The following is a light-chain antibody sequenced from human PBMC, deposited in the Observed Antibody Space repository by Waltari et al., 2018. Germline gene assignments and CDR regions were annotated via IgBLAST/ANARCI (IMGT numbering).Light chain of an antibody. J-gene: IGKJ2*01. CDR3: QQYAFIPHT. CDR2: WAS. V-gene: IGKV4-1*01. CDR1: QSVLYSSNNRNY. Sequence: DTVVIQSPDSLAVSLGERATINCKSSQSVLYSSNNRNYLAWYQQKPGQPPRLLIYWASTRESGVPGRFSGSGSGTDFTLVIRSLQAEDGGVYYCQQYAFIPHTFGRGTKREIK.